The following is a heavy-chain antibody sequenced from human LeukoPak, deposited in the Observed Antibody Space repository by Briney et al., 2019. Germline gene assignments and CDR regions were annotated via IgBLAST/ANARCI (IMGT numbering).Heavy chain of an antibody. V-gene: IGHV3-21*01. D-gene: IGHD6-13*01. Sequence: GGSLRLSCAASGFTFSSYSMNWVRQAPGKGLEWVSSISSSSYIYYADSVKGRFTISRDNAKNSLYLQMNSLRAEDTAVYYCARESSWYMDAFDTWGQGTMVTVSS. CDR3: ARESSWYMDAFDT. CDR2: ISSSSYI. J-gene: IGHJ3*02. CDR1: GFTFSSYS.